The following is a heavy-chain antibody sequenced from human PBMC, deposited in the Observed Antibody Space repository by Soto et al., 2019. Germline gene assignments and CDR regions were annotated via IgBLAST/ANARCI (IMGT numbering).Heavy chain of an antibody. CDR2: ISYDGSNK. D-gene: IGHD3-22*01. V-gene: IGHV3-30-3*01. J-gene: IGHJ4*02. Sequence: GSLRLSCAASGFTFSSYAMHWVRQAPGKGLEWVAVISYDGSNKYYADSVKGRFTISRDNSKNTLYLQMNSLRAEDTAVYYCARDFPYYYDSSGPSPTDYWGQGTLVTVSS. CDR1: GFTFSSYA. CDR3: ARDFPYYYDSSGPSPTDY.